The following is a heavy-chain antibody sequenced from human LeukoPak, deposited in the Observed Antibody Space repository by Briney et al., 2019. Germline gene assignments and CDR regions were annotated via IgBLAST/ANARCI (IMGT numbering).Heavy chain of an antibody. Sequence: SETLSLTCTVSGGSISSSSYYWGWLRQPPGKGLEWIGSIYYSGSTYYNPSLKSRVTISVDTSKNQFSLKLSSVTAADTAVYYCARLYYYGSGSYYVPPKYYFDYWGQGTLVTVSS. CDR1: GGSISSSSYY. D-gene: IGHD3-10*01. J-gene: IGHJ4*02. CDR3: ARLYYYGSGSYYVPPKYYFDY. V-gene: IGHV4-39*07. CDR2: IYYSGST.